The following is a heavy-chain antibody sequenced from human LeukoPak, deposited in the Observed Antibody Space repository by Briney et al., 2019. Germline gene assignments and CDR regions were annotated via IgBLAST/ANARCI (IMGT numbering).Heavy chain of an antibody. D-gene: IGHD2-8*01. CDR3: SRAQSNGDYFDY. CDR2: IRNKVTAYST. Sequence: GGSLRLSCAASGFTFSDHYMDWVRQAPWKGLEWVARIRNKVTAYSTDYAASVRGRFTISRDDSKNSLYLQMISLRTEDTAVYFCSRAQSNGDYFDYWGQGALVTVSS. V-gene: IGHV3-72*01. CDR1: GFTFSDHY. J-gene: IGHJ4*02.